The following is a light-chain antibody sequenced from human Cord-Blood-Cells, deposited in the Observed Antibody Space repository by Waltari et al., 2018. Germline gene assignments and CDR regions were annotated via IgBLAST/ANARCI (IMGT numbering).Light chain of an antibody. CDR3: SSYTSSSTRDV. V-gene: IGLV2-14*03. CDR2: DVS. CDR1: SSEVGGYNY. J-gene: IGLJ3*02. Sequence: QSALTQPASVSGSPGQSITISCTGTSSEVGGYNYVSWYQQHPGKAPKHMIYDVSNRPAGVSNRFSGSNACTTAALTISGLQAEDEADYYCSSYTSSSTRDVFGGGTKLTVL.